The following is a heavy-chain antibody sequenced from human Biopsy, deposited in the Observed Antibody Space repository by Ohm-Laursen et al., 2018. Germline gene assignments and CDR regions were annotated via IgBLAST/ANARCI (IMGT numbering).Heavy chain of an antibody. Sequence: SLRLSCTASGFTFSTYWMHWVRQAPGKGLEWVSSISRSVSHILYAETLKGRFTSSRDNAKNSVYLQMNSLRVEDTGVYYCARGRTHLLPDHDWFDPWGQGTLVTVSS. D-gene: IGHD1-14*01. CDR1: GFTFSTYW. CDR2: ISRSVSHI. CDR3: ARGRTHLLPDHDWFDP. V-gene: IGHV3-21*06. J-gene: IGHJ5*02.